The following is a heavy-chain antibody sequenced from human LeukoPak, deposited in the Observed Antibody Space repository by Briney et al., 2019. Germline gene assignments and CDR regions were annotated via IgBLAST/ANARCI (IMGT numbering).Heavy chain of an antibody. CDR3: ARVLLGELVLFDY. CDR1: GYTFTSYY. V-gene: IGHV1-46*01. J-gene: IGHJ4*02. CDR2: INPGGGST. Sequence: ASVKVSCKASGYTFTSYYMHWVRQAPGQGLEWMGMINPGGGSTSYAQKFQGRVTMTRDTSTSTVYMELSSLRSEDAAVYYCARVLLGELVLFDYWGQGTLVTVSS. D-gene: IGHD1-26*01.